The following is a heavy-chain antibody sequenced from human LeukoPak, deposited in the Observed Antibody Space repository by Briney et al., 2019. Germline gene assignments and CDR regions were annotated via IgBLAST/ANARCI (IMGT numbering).Heavy chain of an antibody. CDR1: GGSFSGYY. Sequence: PSETLSLTCAVYGGSFSGYYWSWIRQPPGKGLEWIGEINHSGSTNYNPSLKSRVTISVDTSKNQFSLKLSSVTAADTAVYYCARHLMVVVVPAASGRGYFDYWGQGTLVTVSS. V-gene: IGHV4-34*01. J-gene: IGHJ4*02. D-gene: IGHD2-2*01. CDR2: INHSGST. CDR3: ARHLMVVVVPAASGRGYFDY.